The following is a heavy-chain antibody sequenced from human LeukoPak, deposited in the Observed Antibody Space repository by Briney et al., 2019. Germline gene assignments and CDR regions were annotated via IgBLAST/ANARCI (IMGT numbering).Heavy chain of an antibody. V-gene: IGHV3-15*01. J-gene: IGHJ4*01. CDR3: TTDLLRWALTLGC. CDR2: IKSKTDGGTT. Sequence: GGSLRLPCAASGFTFTNAWMSWVRQAPGKGLEWVGRIKSKTDGGTTDYAASVKGRFTISRDDSKNTLYLQMNSLNTEDTAVYYCTTDLLRWALTLGCWGHGTLVTVSS. CDR1: GFTFTNAW. D-gene: IGHD4-23*01.